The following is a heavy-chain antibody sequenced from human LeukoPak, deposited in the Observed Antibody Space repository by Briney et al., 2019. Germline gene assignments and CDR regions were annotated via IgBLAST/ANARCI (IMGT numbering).Heavy chain of an antibody. V-gene: IGHV3-74*01. CDR3: AKVRGPGAFDI. Sequence: PGGSLRLSCAASGFTFDDYAMHWVRQAPGKGLVWVSRINSDGSSTSYADSVKGRFTIPRDNAKNTLYLQMNSLRAEDTAVYYCAKVRGPGAFDIWGQGTMVTVSS. CDR2: INSDGSST. CDR1: GFTFDDYA. D-gene: IGHD3-3*01. J-gene: IGHJ3*02.